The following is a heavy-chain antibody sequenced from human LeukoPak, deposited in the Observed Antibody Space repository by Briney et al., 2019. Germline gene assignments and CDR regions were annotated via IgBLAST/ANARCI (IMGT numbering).Heavy chain of an antibody. CDR1: GFAFSSYS. D-gene: IGHD3-3*02. CDR3: TRQGVSFLEWLPDPPRGYYMDV. CDR2: IRSKANSYAT. V-gene: IGHV3-73*01. Sequence: PGGSLRLSCAASGFAFSSYSMTWVRQASGKGLEWVGRIRSKANSYATAYAASVKGRFTISRDDSKNTAYLQMNSLKTEDTAVYYCTRQGVSFLEWLPDPPRGYYMDVWGKGTTVTVSS. J-gene: IGHJ6*03.